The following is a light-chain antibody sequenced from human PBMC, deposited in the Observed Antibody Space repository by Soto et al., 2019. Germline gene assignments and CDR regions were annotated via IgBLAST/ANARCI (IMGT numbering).Light chain of an antibody. J-gene: IGLJ1*01. Sequence: QSARTQPPSGSGAPGQRVTIACSGSNSGIGAGYDVHWYQHLPGIAPKLLIYVNINRPSGVPDRFSGSKSDTSASLAITGLQAEDEADYYCQSYDISLNTYVFGTGTNVTVL. CDR3: QSYDISLNTYV. CDR2: VNI. V-gene: IGLV1-40*01. CDR1: NSGIGAGYD.